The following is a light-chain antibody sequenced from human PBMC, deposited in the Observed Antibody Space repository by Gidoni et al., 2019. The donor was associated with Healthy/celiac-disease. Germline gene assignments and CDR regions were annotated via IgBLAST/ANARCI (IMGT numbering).Light chain of an antibody. J-gene: IGKJ4*01. V-gene: IGKV1-39*01. Sequence: DIQMPQAPSSLSAPVGARVTILCRPSQSISSYLNWYQQKPGKAPKLLIYAASSLQSGVQSRCSGSGSGTDFTLTISRLQPEDFATYYWQQSYSTLTFGGGTKVEIK. CDR2: AAS. CDR3: QQSYSTLT. CDR1: QSISSY.